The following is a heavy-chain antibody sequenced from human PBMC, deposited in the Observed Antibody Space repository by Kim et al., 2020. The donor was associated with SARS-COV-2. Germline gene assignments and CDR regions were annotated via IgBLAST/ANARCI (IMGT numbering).Heavy chain of an antibody. CDR3: ARVPLYYDSSGYSHFDY. Sequence: GGSLRLSCAASGFTFSSYSMNWVRQAPGKGLEWVSSISSSSSYIYYADSVKGRFTISRDNAKNSLYLQMNSLRAEDTAVYYCARVPLYYDSSGYSHFDYWGQGTLVTDSS. D-gene: IGHD3-22*01. J-gene: IGHJ4*02. CDR1: GFTFSSYS. CDR2: ISSSSSYI. V-gene: IGHV3-21*01.